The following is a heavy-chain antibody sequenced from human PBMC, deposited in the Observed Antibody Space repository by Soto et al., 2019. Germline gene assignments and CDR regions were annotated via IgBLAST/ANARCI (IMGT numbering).Heavy chain of an antibody. CDR2: IWYDGSNK. Sequence: GGSLRLSCAASGFTFSSYGMHWVRQAPGKGLEWVAVIWYDGSNKYYADSVKGRFTISRDNSKNTLYMQMNSLRAEDTAVYYCARVGYCSSTSCYARDYYYYYMDVWGKGTTVTVSS. D-gene: IGHD2-2*01. V-gene: IGHV3-33*01. J-gene: IGHJ6*03. CDR3: ARVGYCSSTSCYARDYYYYYMDV. CDR1: GFTFSSYG.